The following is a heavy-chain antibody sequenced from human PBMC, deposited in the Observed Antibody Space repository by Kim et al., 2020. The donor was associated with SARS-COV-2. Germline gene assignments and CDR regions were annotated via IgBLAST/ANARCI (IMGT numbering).Heavy chain of an antibody. CDR1: GGSISSGGYY. D-gene: IGHD2-2*01. V-gene: IGHV4-31*03. CDR3: ARVRVPAGAPSFDP. J-gene: IGHJ5*02. CDR2: IYYSGST. Sequence: SETLSLTCTVSGGSISSGGYYWSWIRQHPGKGLEWIGYIYYSGSTYYNPSLKSRVTISVDTSKNQFSLKLSSVTAADTAVYYCARVRVPAGAPSFDPWGQGTLVTVSS.